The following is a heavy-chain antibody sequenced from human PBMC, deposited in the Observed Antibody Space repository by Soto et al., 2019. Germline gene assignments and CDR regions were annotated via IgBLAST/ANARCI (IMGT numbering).Heavy chain of an antibody. V-gene: IGHV4-30-4*01. Sequence: PSETLSLTCSVSGASIAGGSYYWSWVRQPPGKGLEWIGYIPSRGRPFYNPSLTSRGTISADSSKNQLSLQLTSVTAEDTAVYYCVRDQYSGYDFALWGQVNFVT. CDR2: IPSRGRP. CDR3: VRDQYSGYDFAL. CDR1: GASIAGGSYY. J-gene: IGHJ5*02. D-gene: IGHD5-12*01.